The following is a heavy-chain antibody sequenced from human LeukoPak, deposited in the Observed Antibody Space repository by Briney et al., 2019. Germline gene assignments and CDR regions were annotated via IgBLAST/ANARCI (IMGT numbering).Heavy chain of an antibody. V-gene: IGHV1-69*05. CDR3: ARVVPAASLYYYYYMDV. CDR1: GGTFSSYA. Sequence: ASVKVSCKASGGTFSSYAISWVRHAPGQGLEWMGGIIPIFGTANYAQKFQGRVTITTDESTSTAYMELSSLRSEDTAVYYCARVVPAASLYYYYYMDVWGKGTTVTVSS. D-gene: IGHD2-2*01. CDR2: IIPIFGTA. J-gene: IGHJ6*03.